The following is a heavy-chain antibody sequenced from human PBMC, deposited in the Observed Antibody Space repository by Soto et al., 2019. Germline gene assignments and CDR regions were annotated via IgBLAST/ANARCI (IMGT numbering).Heavy chain of an antibody. CDR2: IIPILGIA. V-gene: IGHV1-69*02. J-gene: IGHJ4*02. D-gene: IGHD3-16*01. CDR1: GGTFSSCT. Sequence: QVQLVQSGAEVKKPGSSVKVSCKASGGTFSSCTISWVRQAPGQGLEWMGRIIPILGIANYAQKFQGRVTFTADKSTSTAYMELSSLRSEDTAVYYCAEGGNPPDYWGQGTLVTVSS. CDR3: AEGGNPPDY.